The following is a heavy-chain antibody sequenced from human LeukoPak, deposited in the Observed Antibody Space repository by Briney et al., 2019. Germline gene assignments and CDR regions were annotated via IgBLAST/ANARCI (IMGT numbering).Heavy chain of an antibody. D-gene: IGHD5-24*01. CDR3: ARAPINYFDY. Sequence: SETLSLTCAVYGGSFSGYYWSWIRQPPGKGLEWIGEINHSGSTNYNPSLKSRVTISVDTSKNQFSLKLSSVTAADTAVYYCARAPINYFDYWGQGTLVTVSS. V-gene: IGHV4-34*01. CDR2: INHSGST. CDR1: GGSFSGYY. J-gene: IGHJ4*02.